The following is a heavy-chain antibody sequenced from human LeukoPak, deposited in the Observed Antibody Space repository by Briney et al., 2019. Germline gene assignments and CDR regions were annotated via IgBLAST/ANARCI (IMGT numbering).Heavy chain of an antibody. CDR2: IYSGGST. CDR1: GFTVSGNY. CDR3: ARTTQQLVPWFDP. V-gene: IGHV3-66*01. Sequence: GGSLRLSCAASGFTVSGNYMSWVRQAPGKGLEWVSVIYSGGSTYYADSVKGRFTISRDNSKNTLYLQMNSLRAEDTAVYYCARTTQQLVPWFDPWGQGTLVTVSS. J-gene: IGHJ5*02. D-gene: IGHD6-13*01.